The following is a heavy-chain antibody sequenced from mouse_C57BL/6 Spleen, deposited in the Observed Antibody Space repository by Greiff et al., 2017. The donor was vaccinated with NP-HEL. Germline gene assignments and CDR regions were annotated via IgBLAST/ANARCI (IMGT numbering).Heavy chain of an antibody. CDR1: GYTFTSYW. CDR2: IHPNSGST. Sequence: QVQLKQSGAELVKPGASVKLSCKASGYTFTSYWIHWVKQRPGLGLEWIGMIHPNSGSTNYNEKFKSKATLTVDKSSSTAYMQLSSLTSEDSAVYYCARAPYGYFDVWGTGTTVTVSS. J-gene: IGHJ1*03. CDR3: ARAPYGYFDV. V-gene: IGHV1-64*01.